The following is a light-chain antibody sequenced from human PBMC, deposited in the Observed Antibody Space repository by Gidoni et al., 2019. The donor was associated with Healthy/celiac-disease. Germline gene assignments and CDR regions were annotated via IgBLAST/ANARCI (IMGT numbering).Light chain of an antibody. V-gene: IGKV3-11*01. Sequence: EIVLTQSPATLSLSPGERATLSCRASKSVSSYLAWYQQKPGQAPRLLIYDASNRATGVPARFSGSGSGTDFTLTISSLEPEDFAVYYCQQRSNWPLFGGXTKVEIK. CDR2: DAS. J-gene: IGKJ4*01. CDR1: KSVSSY. CDR3: QQRSNWPL.